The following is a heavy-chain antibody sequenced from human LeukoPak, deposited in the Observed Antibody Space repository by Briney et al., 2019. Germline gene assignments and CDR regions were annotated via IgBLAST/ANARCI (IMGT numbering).Heavy chain of an antibody. Sequence: SETLSLTCAVYGVSFSGYYWNWIRQSPGKGLKWIGEIKHSGSTNYNPSLKSRVTISVDTSKNQFSLKLSSVTAADTAVYYCPKTPNAFVRGGYYFDSWGQGTLVTVSS. J-gene: IGHJ4*02. D-gene: IGHD6-6*01. CDR3: PKTPNAFVRGGYYFDS. CDR1: GVSFSGYY. V-gene: IGHV4-34*01. CDR2: IKHSGST.